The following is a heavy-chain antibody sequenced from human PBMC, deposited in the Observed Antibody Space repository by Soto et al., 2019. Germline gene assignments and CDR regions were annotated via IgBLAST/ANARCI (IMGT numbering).Heavy chain of an antibody. CDR3: AKRPHSGGCSGGSCDY. Sequence: PGGSLRLSCAASGFTFSSYGMHWVRQAPGKGLEWVAVISYDGSNKYYADSVKGRFTISRDNSKNTLYLQMNSLRAEDTAVYYCAKRPHSGGCSGGSCDYWGQGTLVTVSS. CDR2: ISYDGSNK. D-gene: IGHD2-15*01. CDR1: GFTFSSYG. J-gene: IGHJ4*02. V-gene: IGHV3-30*18.